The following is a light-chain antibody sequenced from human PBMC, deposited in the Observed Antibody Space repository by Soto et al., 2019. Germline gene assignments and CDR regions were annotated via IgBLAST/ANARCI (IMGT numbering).Light chain of an antibody. CDR1: QNISNY. V-gene: IGKV3-11*01. CDR3: KQRRHWPRT. J-gene: IGKJ1*01. CDR2: DVS. Sequence: IVLTQSPATLSLSPGKRATLSCRASQNISNYLIWYQQQPGQAPRLLIYDVSNRATGIPAMFSGSGSGTDFSITISSLEHEDFAVYYFKQRRHWPRTFGQGTKVEI.